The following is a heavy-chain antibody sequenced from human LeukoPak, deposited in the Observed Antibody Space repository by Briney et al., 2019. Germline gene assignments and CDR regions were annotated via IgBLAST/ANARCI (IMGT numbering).Heavy chain of an antibody. CDR3: ARDSGYDPGWFDP. V-gene: IGHV4-38-2*02. J-gene: IGHJ5*02. CDR2: INHSGST. Sequence: PSETLSLTCAVSGYSISNGYHWGWIRQPPEKGLEWIGSINHSGSTYYNPSLKSRATISVDTSKNQFSLKLNSVTAADTAVYYCARDSGYDPGWFDPWGQGTLVTVSS. D-gene: IGHD3-10*01. CDR1: GYSISNGYH.